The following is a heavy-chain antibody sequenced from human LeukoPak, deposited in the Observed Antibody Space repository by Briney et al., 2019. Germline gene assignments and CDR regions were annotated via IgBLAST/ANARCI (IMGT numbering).Heavy chain of an antibody. CDR2: ISGSGGST. Sequence: PGGSLRLSCAASGFTFSSYAMRWVRQAPGKGLEWVSAISGSGGSTYYADSVKGRFTISRDNSKNTLYLQMNSLRAEDTAVYYCAKVEKDPYYYGSGSPSREFQHWGQGTLVTVSS. D-gene: IGHD3-10*01. J-gene: IGHJ1*01. V-gene: IGHV3-23*01. CDR1: GFTFSSYA. CDR3: AKVEKDPYYYGSGSPSREFQH.